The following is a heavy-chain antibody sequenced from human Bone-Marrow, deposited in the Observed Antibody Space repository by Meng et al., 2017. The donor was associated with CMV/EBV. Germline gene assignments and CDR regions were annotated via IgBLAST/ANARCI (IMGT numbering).Heavy chain of an antibody. Sequence: GESLKISCAASGFTFDDYGMSWVRQATGKGLEWVSAIGTAGDTYYPGSVKGRFTISRENAKNSLYLQMNSLRAGDTAVYYCARGYYDSSGYYGLDAFDIWGQGTMVTVSS. CDR1: GFTFDDYG. J-gene: IGHJ3*02. CDR2: IGTAGDT. D-gene: IGHD3-22*01. V-gene: IGHV3-13*01. CDR3: ARGYYDSSGYYGLDAFDI.